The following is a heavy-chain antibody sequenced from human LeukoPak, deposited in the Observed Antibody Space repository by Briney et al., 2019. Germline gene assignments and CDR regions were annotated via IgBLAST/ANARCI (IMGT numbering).Heavy chain of an antibody. J-gene: IGHJ4*02. D-gene: IGHD4-11*01. CDR3: ATDPIVRLQYNY. Sequence: ASVKVSCKVSGYTLTELSMNWVRQAPGKGLEWMGGFNPEDGETIYAQKFQGRVTMTEDTSTDTAYMELSSLRSEDTAVYYCATDPIVRLQYNYWGQGTLVTVSS. CDR1: GYTLTELS. CDR2: FNPEDGET. V-gene: IGHV1-24*01.